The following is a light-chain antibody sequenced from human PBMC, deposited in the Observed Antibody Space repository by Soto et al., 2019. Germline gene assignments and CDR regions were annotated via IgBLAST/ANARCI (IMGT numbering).Light chain of an antibody. CDR2: GAT. V-gene: IGKV1-5*01. Sequence: IQLTQSPSSLSASVGDRVTINCRASQSISSWLAWYQQKPGKAPKLLISGATTLESGVPSRFSGSGPVAAFTLTSSSLQPDDFATYYCQQYPSYSTFGQGTKVELK. J-gene: IGKJ1*01. CDR1: QSISSW. CDR3: QQYPSYST.